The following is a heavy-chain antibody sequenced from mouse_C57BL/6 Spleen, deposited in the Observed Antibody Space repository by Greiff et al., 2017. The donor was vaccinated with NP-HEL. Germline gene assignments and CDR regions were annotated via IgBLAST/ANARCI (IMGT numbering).Heavy chain of an antibody. Sequence: EVKLMESGGGLVQPGGSLSLSCAASGFTFTDYYMSWVRQPPGKALEWLGFIRNKANGYTTEYSASVKGRFTISRDNSQSILYLQMNALRAEDSATYYCARYEYDYDEAWFAYWGQGTLVTVSA. J-gene: IGHJ3*01. CDR1: GFTFTDYY. CDR2: IRNKANGYTT. CDR3: ARYEYDYDEAWFAY. V-gene: IGHV7-3*01. D-gene: IGHD2-4*01.